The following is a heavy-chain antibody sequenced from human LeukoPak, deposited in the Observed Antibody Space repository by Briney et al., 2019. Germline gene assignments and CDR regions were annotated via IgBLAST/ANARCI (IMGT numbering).Heavy chain of an antibody. J-gene: IGHJ4*02. CDR2: IIPIFGTA. CDR3: ARDYYDSSGYYLSFDY. D-gene: IGHD3-22*01. V-gene: IGHV1-69*13. Sequence: EASVKVSCKASGGTFSSYAISWVRQAPGQGLEWMGGIIPIFGTANYAQKFQGRVTITADESTSTAYMELSSLRSEDTAVYYCARDYYDSSGYYLSFDYWGQGTLVTVSS. CDR1: GGTFSSYA.